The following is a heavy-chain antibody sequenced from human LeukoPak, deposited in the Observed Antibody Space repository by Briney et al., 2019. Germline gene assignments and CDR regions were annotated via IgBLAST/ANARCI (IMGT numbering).Heavy chain of an antibody. CDR1: GFTFSNFG. J-gene: IGHJ4*02. CDR2: VCNDGSNK. Sequence: QPGRSLRLSCAASGFTFSNFGMHWVRQAPGRGLEWVAVVCNDGSNKYYVDSVEGRFTISRDNSRNMLYLQMNSLRAEDTAVYYCVKEAVRAAGCYFDYWGQGTLVTVSS. D-gene: IGHD6-13*01. V-gene: IGHV3-33*06. CDR3: VKEAVRAAGCYFDY.